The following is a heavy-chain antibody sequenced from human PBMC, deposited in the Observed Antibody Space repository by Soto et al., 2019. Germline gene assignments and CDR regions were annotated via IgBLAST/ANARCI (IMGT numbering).Heavy chain of an antibody. D-gene: IGHD4-17*01. V-gene: IGHV4-31*03. CDR2: IYYSGST. J-gene: IGHJ6*02. Sequence: VQLQESGPGLVKPSQTLSLTCTVSGGSISSGGYYWSWIRQHPGKGLEWIGYIYYSGSTYYNPSLKSRVTISVDTSKNQFSLKLSSVTAADTAVYYCARDLRYGDYESYGMDVWGQGTTVTVSS. CDR3: ARDLRYGDYESYGMDV. CDR1: GGSISSGGYY.